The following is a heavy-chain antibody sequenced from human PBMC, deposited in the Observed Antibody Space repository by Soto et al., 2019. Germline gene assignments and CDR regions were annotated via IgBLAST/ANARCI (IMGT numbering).Heavy chain of an antibody. Sequence: PGGSLRLSCAASGFTFSSYAMSWVRQAPGKGLEWVSAISGSGGSTYYADSVKGRFTISRDNSKNTLYLQMNSLRAEDTAVYYCAKDPSFFSLGKNNWFDPWGQGTLVTVSS. CDR1: GFTFSSYA. J-gene: IGHJ5*02. V-gene: IGHV3-23*01. D-gene: IGHD1-26*01. CDR3: AKDPSFFSLGKNNWFDP. CDR2: ISGSGGST.